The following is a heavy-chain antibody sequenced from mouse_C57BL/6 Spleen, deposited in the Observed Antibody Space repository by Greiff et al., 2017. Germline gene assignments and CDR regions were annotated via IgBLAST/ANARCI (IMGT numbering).Heavy chain of an antibody. CDR3: ARDGGYFDV. V-gene: IGHV5-16*01. Sequence: EVKLMESEGGLVQPGSSMKLSCTASGFTFSDYYLAWVRQVPEKGLEWVANINYDGSSTYYLDSLKSRFIISRDNAKNILYLQMSSLKSEDTATYYCARDGGYFDVWGTGTTVTVSS. CDR2: INYDGSST. J-gene: IGHJ1*03. CDR1: GFTFSDYY.